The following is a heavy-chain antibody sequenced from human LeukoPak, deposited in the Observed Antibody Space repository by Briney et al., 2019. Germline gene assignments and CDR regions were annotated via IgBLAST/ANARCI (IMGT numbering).Heavy chain of an antibody. CDR3: ARRRYSSSWTLRYYYYYYYMDV. CDR1: GGSFSGYY. D-gene: IGHD6-13*01. CDR2: INHSGST. Sequence: SETLSLTCAVYGGSFSGYYWSWIRQPPGKGLEWIGEINHSGSTNYNPSLKSRVTISVDTSKNQFSLKLSSVTAADTAVYYCARRRYSSSWTLRYYYYYYYMDVWGKGTTVTVPS. J-gene: IGHJ6*03. V-gene: IGHV4-34*01.